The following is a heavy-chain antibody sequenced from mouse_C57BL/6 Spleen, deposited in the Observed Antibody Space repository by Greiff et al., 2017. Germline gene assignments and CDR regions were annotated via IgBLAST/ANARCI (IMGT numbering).Heavy chain of an antibody. D-gene: IGHD2-3*01. CDR2: IYPGDGDT. J-gene: IGHJ3*01. V-gene: IGHV1-82*01. CDR1: GYAFSSSW. Sequence: QVQLQQSGPELVKPGASVKISCKASGYAFSSSWMNWVKQRPGKGLEWIGRIYPGDGDTNYNGKFKGKATLTADKSSSTAYMQLSSLTSEDSAVYFCARYDGYAPVAYWGQGTLVTVSA. CDR3: ARYDGYAPVAY.